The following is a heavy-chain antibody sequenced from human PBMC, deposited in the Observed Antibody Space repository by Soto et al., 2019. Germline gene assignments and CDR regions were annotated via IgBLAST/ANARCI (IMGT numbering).Heavy chain of an antibody. CDR3: ARDHLLQYEELEPCFGY. CDR2: ISSSGSTI. V-gene: IGHV3-11*01. D-gene: IGHD1-1*01. J-gene: IGHJ4*02. CDR1: GFTFSDYY. Sequence: GGSLRLSCAASGFTFSDYYMSWIRQAPGKGLEWVSYISSSGSTIYYADSVKGRFTISRDNAKNSLYLQMNSLRAEDTAVYYCARDHLLQYEELEPCFGYWGQGTLVTVSS.